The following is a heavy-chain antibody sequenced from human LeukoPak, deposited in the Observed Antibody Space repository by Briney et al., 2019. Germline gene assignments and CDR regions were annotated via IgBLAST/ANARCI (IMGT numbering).Heavy chain of an antibody. CDR2: IYPGDSDT. Sequence: GESLKISCKGSGYSFTSYWIGWVRQMPGKGLEWMGIIYPGDSDTRYSPSFQGQVTISADKSISTAYLQWSSLKASDTAMYYCARRNYYDSSGGPRDAFDIWGQGTMVTVSS. V-gene: IGHV5-51*01. J-gene: IGHJ3*02. CDR3: ARRNYYDSSGGPRDAFDI. D-gene: IGHD3-22*01. CDR1: GYSFTSYW.